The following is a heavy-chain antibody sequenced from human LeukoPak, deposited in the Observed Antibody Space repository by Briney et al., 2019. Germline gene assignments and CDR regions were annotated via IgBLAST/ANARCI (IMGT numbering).Heavy chain of an antibody. D-gene: IGHD3-3*01. CDR1: GGSISSYY. CDR2: IYYSGST. Sequence: SETLSLTCTVSGGSISSYYWSWIRQPPGKGLEWIGYIYYSGSTNYNPSLKSRVTISVDTSKNQFSLKLSSVTAADTAVYYCARVAGWSGTYYYYYMDVWGKGTTVTVSS. CDR3: ARVAGWSGTYYYYYMDV. V-gene: IGHV4-59*01. J-gene: IGHJ6*03.